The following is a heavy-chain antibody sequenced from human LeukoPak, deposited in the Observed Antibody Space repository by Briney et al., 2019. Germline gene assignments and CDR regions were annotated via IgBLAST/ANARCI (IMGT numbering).Heavy chain of an antibody. D-gene: IGHD1-7*01. J-gene: IGHJ4*02. V-gene: IGHV4-39*07. CDR1: GGSISSSSYY. CDR2: FSSGGSA. Sequence: SETLSLTCIVPGGSISSSSYYWAWIRQSPGKGLEWIGTFSSGGSAYYNPSLTSRVSISKDPSDNQFSLRLYSVTAADTAVYYCARKQTGTMYDVWGQGTQVTVSS. CDR3: ARKQTGTMYDV.